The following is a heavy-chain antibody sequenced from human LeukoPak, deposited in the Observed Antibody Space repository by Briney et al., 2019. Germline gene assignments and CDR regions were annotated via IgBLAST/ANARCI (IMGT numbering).Heavy chain of an antibody. CDR2: INHNGNVN. CDR1: GFTFGKYW. V-gene: IGHV3-7*03. J-gene: IGHJ6*02. Sequence: GGSLRLSCVASGFTFGKYWMNWARQAPGKGLEWVASINHNGNVNYYVDSVKGRFTISRDNAKNSLYLQMSNLRAEGTAVYFCARGGGLDVWGQGATVTVSS. CDR3: ARGGGLDV. D-gene: IGHD3-16*01.